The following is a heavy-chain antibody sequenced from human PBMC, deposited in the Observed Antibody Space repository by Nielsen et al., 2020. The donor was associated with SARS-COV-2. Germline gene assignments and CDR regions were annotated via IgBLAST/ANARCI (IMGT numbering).Heavy chain of an antibody. Sequence: WIRQPPGKGLEWVSAISGSGGSTYYADSVKGRFTISRDNSKNTLYLQMNSLRAEDTAVYYCAKDRCSSTSCSKYYYYGMDVWGQGTTVTVSS. J-gene: IGHJ6*02. D-gene: IGHD2-2*01. CDR2: ISGSGGST. CDR3: AKDRCSSTSCSKYYYYGMDV. V-gene: IGHV3-23*01.